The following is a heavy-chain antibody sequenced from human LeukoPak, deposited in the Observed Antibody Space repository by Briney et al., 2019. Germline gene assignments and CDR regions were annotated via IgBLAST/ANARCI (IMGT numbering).Heavy chain of an antibody. J-gene: IGHJ4*02. CDR3: ARDARPSYDTSGYYFPGDY. D-gene: IGHD3-22*01. V-gene: IGHV1-46*01. CDR2: INPSGGTT. Sequence: GASVKISCKASGYTFTSFYIHWVRQAPGQGLEWMAIINPSGGTTGYAQKFQGRVTMTRDTSTSTVYMELSSLRSEDTAVYYCARDARPSYDTSGYYFPGDYWGQGTLVTVSS. CDR1: GYTFTSFY.